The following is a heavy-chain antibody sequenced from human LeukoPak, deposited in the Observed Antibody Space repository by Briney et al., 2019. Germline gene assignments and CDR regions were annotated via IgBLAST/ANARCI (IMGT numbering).Heavy chain of an antibody. J-gene: IGHJ4*02. D-gene: IGHD3-9*01. CDR3: ATYPKYYDILTGYYEGYFDY. Sequence: ASVKVSCKVSGYTLTELSMHWVRRAPGKGLEWMGGFDPEDGETIYAQKFQGRVTMTEDTSTDTAYMELSSLRSEDTAVYYCATYPKYYDILTGYYEGYFDYWGQGTLVTVSS. CDR1: GYTLTELS. V-gene: IGHV1-24*01. CDR2: FDPEDGET.